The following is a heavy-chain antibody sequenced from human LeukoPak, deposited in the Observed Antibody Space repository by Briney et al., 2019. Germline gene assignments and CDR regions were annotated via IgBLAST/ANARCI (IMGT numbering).Heavy chain of an antibody. CDR1: GYTFTGYY. CDR2: INPNSGGT. CDR3: ARDVAARRLDAFDI. D-gene: IGHD6-6*01. Sequence: ASVKVSCKASGYTFTGYYMHWVRQAPGQGLEWMGWINPNSGGTNYAQKFQGRVTMTRDTSISTAYVELSRLRSDDTAVYYCARDVAARRLDAFDIWGQGTMVTVSS. J-gene: IGHJ3*02. V-gene: IGHV1-2*02.